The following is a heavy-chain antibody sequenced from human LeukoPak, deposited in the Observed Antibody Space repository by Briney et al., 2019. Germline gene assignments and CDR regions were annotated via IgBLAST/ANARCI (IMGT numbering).Heavy chain of an antibody. J-gene: IGHJ4*02. CDR3: ARLDCSSTSCYFRFSFDY. D-gene: IGHD2-2*01. V-gene: IGHV1-18*01. CDR1: GYTFTSYG. Sequence: ASVKVSCKASGYTFTSYGISWVRQAPGQGLEWMGWISAYNGNTNYAQMLQGRVTMTTDTSTSTAYMELRSLRSDDTAVYYCARLDCSSTSCYFRFSFDYWGQGALVTVSS. CDR2: ISAYNGNT.